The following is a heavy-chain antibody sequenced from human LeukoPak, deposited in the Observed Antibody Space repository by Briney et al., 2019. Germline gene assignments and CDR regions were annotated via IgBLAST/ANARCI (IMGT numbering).Heavy chain of an antibody. CDR2: INPTGTAT. D-gene: IGHD5-12*01. Sequence: ASVKVSCKASGYTFTSYDINWVRQAPGQGLEWMGIINPTGTATRFAQNFQGRVTLTRDTSTSTDYMEVRSLRSDDTAVYYCARDFSGSWTWDYWGQGTLVTVSS. CDR3: ARDFSGSWTWDY. CDR1: GYTFTSYD. V-gene: IGHV1-46*01. J-gene: IGHJ4*02.